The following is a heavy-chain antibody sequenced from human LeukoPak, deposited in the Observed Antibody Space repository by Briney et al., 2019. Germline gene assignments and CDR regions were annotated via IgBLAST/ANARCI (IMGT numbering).Heavy chain of an antibody. CDR3: ARDGIAVAGKGLWFDP. CDR1: GYTFTSYG. Sequence: ASVKVSCKASGYTFTSYGISWVRQAPGQGLEWMGRIIPILGIANYAQKFQGRVTITADKSTSTAYMELSSLRSEDTAVYYCARDGIAVAGKGLWFDPWGQGTLVTVSS. V-gene: IGHV1-69*04. CDR2: IIPILGIA. D-gene: IGHD6-19*01. J-gene: IGHJ5*02.